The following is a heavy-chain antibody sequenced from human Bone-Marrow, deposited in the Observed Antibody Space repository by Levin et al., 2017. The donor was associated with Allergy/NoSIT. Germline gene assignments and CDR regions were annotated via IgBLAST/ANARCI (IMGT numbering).Heavy chain of an antibody. CDR3: ARGRGGYYFDSSGYYFNALDM. CDR2: IGTAGDT. D-gene: IGHD3-22*01. J-gene: IGHJ3*02. Sequence: SLKISCSVSGFTFSTYDMHWVRQATGKSLEWVSAIGTAGDTYYSDSVKGRFTISRENARNSLHLQVNSLRAGDTAVYYCARGRGGYYFDSSGYYFNALDMWGQGTMVTVSS. V-gene: IGHV3-13*01. CDR1: GFTFSTYD.